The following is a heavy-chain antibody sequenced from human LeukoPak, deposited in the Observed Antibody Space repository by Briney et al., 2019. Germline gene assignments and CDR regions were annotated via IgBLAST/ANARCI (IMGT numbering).Heavy chain of an antibody. CDR3: ARGTVTTYYYYYMDV. D-gene: IGHD4-11*01. V-gene: IGHV3-23*01. CDR2: LSASGGST. CDR1: GITLSNYG. J-gene: IGHJ6*03. Sequence: GGSLRLSCAISGITLSNYGMSWARQPPGKGLEWVAGLSASGGSTNYADSVKGRFTISRDNAKNSLYLQMNSLRAEDTAVYYCARGTVTTYYYYYMDVWGKGTTVTVSS.